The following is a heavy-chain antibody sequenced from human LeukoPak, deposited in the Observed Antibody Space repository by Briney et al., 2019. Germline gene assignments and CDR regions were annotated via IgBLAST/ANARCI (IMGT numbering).Heavy chain of an antibody. D-gene: IGHD2-2*02. V-gene: IGHV4-30-2*01. Sequence: PSQTLSLTCTVSGGSISSGGYYWSWIRQPPGKGLEWIGYIYHSGSTYYNPSLKSRVTISVDRSKNQFSLKLSSVTAADTAVYYCARGIVVVPAAIPAYMDVWGQGTTVTVSS. CDR2: IYHSGST. CDR1: GGSISSGGYY. CDR3: ARGIVVVPAAIPAYMDV. J-gene: IGHJ6*03.